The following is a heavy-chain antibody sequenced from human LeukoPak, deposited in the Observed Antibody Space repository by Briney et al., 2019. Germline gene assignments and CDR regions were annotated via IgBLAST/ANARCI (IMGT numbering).Heavy chain of an antibody. J-gene: IGHJ4*02. V-gene: IGHV3-23*01. CDR1: GFTFSSYA. CDR2: ISGSGGST. D-gene: IGHD2-2*01. CDR3: AKDAVEFCSSTSCLGNDY. Sequence: GGSLRLSCAASGFTFSSYAMSWVRQAPRKGLEWVSAISGSGGSTYYADSVKGRFTISRDNSKNTLYLQMNSLRAEDTAVYYCAKDAVEFCSSTSCLGNDYWGQGTLVTVSS.